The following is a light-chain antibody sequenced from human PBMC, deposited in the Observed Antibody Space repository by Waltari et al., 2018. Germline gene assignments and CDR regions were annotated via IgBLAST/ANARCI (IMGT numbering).Light chain of an antibody. Sequence: DIQMTQPPSSLSASVGDRVTITCRASQGISSWLAWYQQKPGKAPKLLIYRASILQSEVPSRFSGSRSGTDFTLTFSSLQPEDCATYYCHQYNSESWTFGQGTKVEIK. CDR2: RAS. V-gene: IGKV1-5*03. CDR3: HQYNSESWT. J-gene: IGKJ1*01. CDR1: QGISSW.